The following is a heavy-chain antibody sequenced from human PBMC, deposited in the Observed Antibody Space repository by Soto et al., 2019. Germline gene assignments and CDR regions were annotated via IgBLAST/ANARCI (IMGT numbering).Heavy chain of an antibody. V-gene: IGHV3-30*18. J-gene: IGHJ6*03. Sequence: GGSLRLSCAASGFTFSSYGMHWVRQAPGKGLEWVAVISYDGSNKYYADSVKGRFTISRDNSKNTLYLQMNSLRAEDTAVYYCAKEPQLGYCTNGVCENVEYYMDVWGKGTTVTVSS. CDR3: AKEPQLGYCTNGVCENVEYYMDV. D-gene: IGHD2-8*01. CDR1: GFTFSSYG. CDR2: ISYDGSNK.